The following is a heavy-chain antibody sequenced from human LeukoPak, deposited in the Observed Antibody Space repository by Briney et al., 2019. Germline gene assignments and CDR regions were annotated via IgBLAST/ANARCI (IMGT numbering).Heavy chain of an antibody. CDR2: LYHSGST. J-gene: IGHJ3*02. D-gene: IGHD3-10*01. V-gene: IGHV4-4*02. CDR3: ARDYYALKTGRVRAFDI. CDR1: GGSLSSNNW. Sequence: PSGTLSLTCAVSGGSLSSNNWWSWVRQPPGKGLGWIGELYHSGSTIYNPSLKSRVTISVDKSKNQFSLKLSSVTAADTAVYYCARDYYALKTGRVRAFDIWGQGTTVTVSS.